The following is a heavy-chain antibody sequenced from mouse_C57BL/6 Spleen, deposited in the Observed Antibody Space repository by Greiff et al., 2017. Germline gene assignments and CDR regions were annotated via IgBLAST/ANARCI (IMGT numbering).Heavy chain of an antibody. CDR1: GFTFSRYT. J-gene: IGHJ4*01. D-gene: IGHD2-3*01. CDR3: ARHPLYDSPYAMDY. CDR2: ISGGGGNT. V-gene: IGHV5-9*01. Sequence: EVMLVESGGGLVKPGGSLKLSCAASGFTFSRYTMSWVRQTPEKRLEWVATISGGGGNTYYPDSVKGRFTISRDNAKNTLYLQMSSLRSEDTALYYCARHPLYDSPYAMDYWGQGTSVTVSS.